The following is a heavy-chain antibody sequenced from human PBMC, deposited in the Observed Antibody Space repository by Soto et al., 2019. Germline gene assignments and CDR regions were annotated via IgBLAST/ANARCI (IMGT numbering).Heavy chain of an antibody. D-gene: IGHD5-12*01. CDR2: IIPILGIA. J-gene: IGHJ6*01. Sequence: QVQLVQSGAEVKKPGSSVKVSCKASGGTFSSYPISWVRQAPGQGLEWMGRIIPILGIANYAQKFQGRVTITADKSTSTGYMELSSLRSEDMAVYYCATGMARIRYYYGMDVWGQGTTVTVSS. CDR3: ATGMARIRYYYGMDV. V-gene: IGHV1-69*02. CDR1: GGTFSSYP.